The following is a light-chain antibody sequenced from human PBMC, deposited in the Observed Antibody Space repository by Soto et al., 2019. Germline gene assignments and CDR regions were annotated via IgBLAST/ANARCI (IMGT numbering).Light chain of an antibody. Sequence: DIQMTQSPSTLSASVGDRVTITCRASQNINNWLAWYQQKPGKAPKLLIYDASSLESGVPSRFSSSGSGTECTLTISSLQPDDFATYYCQQYNTYSRTFGQGTKVDIK. V-gene: IGKV1-5*01. CDR3: QQYNTYSRT. CDR2: DAS. J-gene: IGKJ1*01. CDR1: QNINNW.